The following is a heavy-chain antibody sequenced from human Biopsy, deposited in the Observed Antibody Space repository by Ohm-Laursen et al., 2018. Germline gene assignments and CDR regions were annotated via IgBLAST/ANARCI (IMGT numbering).Heavy chain of an antibody. D-gene: IGHD3-9*01. V-gene: IGHV1-69*06. CDR1: GGTFSNYG. CDR2: NIPILGTG. J-gene: IGHJ1*01. Sequence: ASVKVSCKASGGTFSNYGVNWVRQAPGQGLEWLGGNIPILGTGNYAQKFQDRVTVAADTSTSTATMELRSLRSDDTAVYYCATKLTGYFHHWGQGTLVIVSS. CDR3: ATKLTGYFHH.